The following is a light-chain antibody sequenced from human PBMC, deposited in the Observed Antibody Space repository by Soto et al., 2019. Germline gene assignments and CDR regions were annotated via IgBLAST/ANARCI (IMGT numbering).Light chain of an antibody. J-gene: IGKJ3*01. CDR1: QSVSSY. CDR3: QQRSNWPPFT. CDR2: DAS. V-gene: IGKV3-11*01. Sequence: EIVLTQSPATLSLSPGERATLSCRASQSVSSYLAWYQQKPGQAPRLLIHDASNRATGIPARFSGSGSGTDFTLTISSLEPEDFAVYSCQQRSNWPPFTFGPGTKVDIK.